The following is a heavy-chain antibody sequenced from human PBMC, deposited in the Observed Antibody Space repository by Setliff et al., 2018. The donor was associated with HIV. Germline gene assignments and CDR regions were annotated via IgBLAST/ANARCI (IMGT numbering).Heavy chain of an antibody. V-gene: IGHV3-30*07. CDR2: ISYDGTNK. J-gene: IGHJ3*02. D-gene: IGHD6-19*01. Sequence: GGSLRLSCAASGFTFSSYAMHWVRQAPGKGLEWVAVISYDGTNKYYADSVKGRFTISRDNFKNTLFLQMNSLRAEDTAVYYCARDQEWLVEVEGDALHIWGQGTMVTVS. CDR3: ARDQEWLVEVEGDALHI. CDR1: GFTFSSYA.